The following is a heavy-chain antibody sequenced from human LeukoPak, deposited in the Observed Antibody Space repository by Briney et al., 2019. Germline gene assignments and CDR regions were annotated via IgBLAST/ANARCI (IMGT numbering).Heavy chain of an antibody. Sequence: GGSLRLSCAASGFTFSSYSMSWVRQAPGKGLEWVSSISSSSSFIYYAASVKGRFAISRDNAKNSLYLQMNSLRAEDTAVYYCARGSSSCFDYWGQGTLVTVSS. CDR2: ISSSSSFI. V-gene: IGHV3-21*01. D-gene: IGHD2-2*01. CDR3: ARGSSSCFDY. J-gene: IGHJ4*02. CDR1: GFTFSSYS.